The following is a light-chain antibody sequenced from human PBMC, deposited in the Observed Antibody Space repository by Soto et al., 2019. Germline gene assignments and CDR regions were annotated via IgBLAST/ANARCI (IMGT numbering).Light chain of an antibody. J-gene: IGKJ5*01. CDR3: QQRSNCPLT. V-gene: IGKV3-11*01. CDR2: DAS. CDR1: QSFSNY. Sequence: EIVLTQSPATLSLSPGERATLSCRASQSFSNYLAWYQQKPGQAPRLLIYDASTRATGIPARFSGSGSGTDFTLTISSLEPEDFAVYYCQQRSNCPLTFGQGTRLEIK.